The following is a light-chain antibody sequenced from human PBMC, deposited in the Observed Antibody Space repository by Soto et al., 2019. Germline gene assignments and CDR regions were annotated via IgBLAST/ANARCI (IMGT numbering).Light chain of an antibody. CDR2: GAY. V-gene: IGKV3-20*01. CDR1: QSLTNSF. Sequence: ELVSTQSPVTLSLSPGEGATLSGRSSQSLTNSFIAWYQQKPGQAHRLLIYGAYNRATGIPARFSGSGSGTDFTLTISRLEPEDFAVYYCQQYGSSPRTVGEGTKVEIK. CDR3: QQYGSSPRT. J-gene: IGKJ4*01.